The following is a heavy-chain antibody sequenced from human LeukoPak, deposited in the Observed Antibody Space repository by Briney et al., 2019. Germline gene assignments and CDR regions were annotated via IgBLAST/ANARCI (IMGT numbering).Heavy chain of an antibody. CDR2: ISYDGSNE. D-gene: IGHD6-25*01. J-gene: IGHJ4*02. CDR3: EKARGTYYFDC. V-gene: IGHV3-30*18. Sequence: GGSLRLSCAASGFTFSSYGMHWVRQAPGKGLEWLAVISYDGSNEYYAHSVKGRFTISRDNSKNTLFLQMNSLRPEDTAVYYCEKARGTYYFDCWGQGTLVTVSS. CDR1: GFTFSSYG.